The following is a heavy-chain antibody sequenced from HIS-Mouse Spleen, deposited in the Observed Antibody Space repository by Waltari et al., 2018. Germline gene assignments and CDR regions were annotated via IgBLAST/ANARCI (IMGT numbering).Heavy chain of an antibody. V-gene: IGHV4-39*07. CDR3: AREIPYSSSWYDWYFDL. J-gene: IGHJ2*01. CDR2: IYYSGIT. D-gene: IGHD6-13*01. Sequence: QLQLQESGPGLVKPSETLSLTCTVSGGSISSSSYYWGWIRQPPGKGLEWIGGIYYSGITSYNPSLKSRVTISVDTSKNQFSLKLSSVTAADTAVYYCAREIPYSSSWYDWYFDLWGRGTLVTVSS. CDR1: GGSISSSSYY.